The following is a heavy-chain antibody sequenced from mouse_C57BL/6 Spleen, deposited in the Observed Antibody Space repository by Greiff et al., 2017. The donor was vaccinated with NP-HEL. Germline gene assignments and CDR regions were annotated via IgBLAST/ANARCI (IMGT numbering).Heavy chain of an antibody. V-gene: IGHV5-4*01. Sequence: EVQRVESGGGLVKPGGSLKLSCAASGFTFSSYAMSWVRQTPEKRLEWVATISDGGSYTYYPDNVKGRFTISRDNAKNNLYLQMSHLKSEDTAMYYCARDPVVGYYFDYWGQGTTLTVSS. CDR1: GFTFSSYA. D-gene: IGHD1-1*01. J-gene: IGHJ2*01. CDR2: ISDGGSYT. CDR3: ARDPVVGYYFDY.